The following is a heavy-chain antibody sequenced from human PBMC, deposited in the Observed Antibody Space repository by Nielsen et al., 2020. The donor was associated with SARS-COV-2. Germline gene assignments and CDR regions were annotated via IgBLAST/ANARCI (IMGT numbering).Heavy chain of an antibody. J-gene: IGHJ4*02. CDR3: ARDALVMPTTMRF. D-gene: IGHD3-22*01. Sequence: SVKVSCKSSGFTFTTYGFSWVRQAPGQGLEWMGWISAYNGNTIYAQKLQGRVTLTTDTSTTTAYMELRTLRSDDTAVYYCARDALVMPTTMRFWGQGTLVTVSS. CDR2: ISAYNGNT. V-gene: IGHV1-18*01. CDR1: GFTFTTYG.